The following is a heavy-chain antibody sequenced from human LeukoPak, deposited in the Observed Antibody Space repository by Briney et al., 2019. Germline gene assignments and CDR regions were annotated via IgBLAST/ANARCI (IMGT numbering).Heavy chain of an antibody. D-gene: IGHD3-22*01. Sequence: SETLSLTCTVSGGSISSSNYYWGWIRQPPGKGLEWIGSMSYSGNTHYNPSLKSRVTISVDTSKNQFSLKLSSMTATDTAVYHCAWGTHYYDSGGYGYFDYWGQGTLVTVSS. V-gene: IGHV4-39*01. CDR1: GGSISSSNYY. CDR3: AWGTHYYDSGGYGYFDY. CDR2: MSYSGNT. J-gene: IGHJ4*02.